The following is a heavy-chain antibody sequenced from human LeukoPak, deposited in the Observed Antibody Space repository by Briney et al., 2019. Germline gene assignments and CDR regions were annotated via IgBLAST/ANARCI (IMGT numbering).Heavy chain of an antibody. V-gene: IGHV1-46*01. CDR1: GYTFTSYY. Sequence: ASVTVSCKASGYTFTSYYMHWVRQAPGQGLEWMGIINPSGGSTSYAQKFQGRVTMTRDTSTSTVYMELSSLRSEDTAVYYCARTSGYCSGGSCYDIGHFNAFDIWGQGTMVTVSS. D-gene: IGHD2-15*01. J-gene: IGHJ3*02. CDR3: ARTSGYCSGGSCYDIGHFNAFDI. CDR2: INPSGGST.